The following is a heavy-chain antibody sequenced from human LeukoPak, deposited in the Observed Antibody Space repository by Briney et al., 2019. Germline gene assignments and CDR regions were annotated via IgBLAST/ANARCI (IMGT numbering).Heavy chain of an antibody. D-gene: IGHD6-13*01. CDR1: GFTFSSYA. CDR2: ISYDGSNK. V-gene: IGHV3-30*04. CDR3: ARVGGPSYSSSWYWFDP. J-gene: IGHJ5*02. Sequence: HAGGSLRLSCAASGFTFSSYAMHWVRQAPGKGLEWVAVISYDGSNKYYADSVKGRFTISRDNSKNTLYLQMNSLRAKDTAVYYCARVGGPSYSSSWYWFDPWGQGTLVTVSS.